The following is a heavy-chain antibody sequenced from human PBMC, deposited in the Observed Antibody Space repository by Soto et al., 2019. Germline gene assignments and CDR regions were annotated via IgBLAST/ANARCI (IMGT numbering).Heavy chain of an antibody. V-gene: IGHV3-74*01. CDR1: GFTFSGHS. J-gene: IGHJ4*02. CDR2: INSDGSTT. D-gene: IGHD2-21*02. Sequence: GGSLRLSCAASGFTFSGHSMHWVRQAPGKGLVWVSRINSDGSTTAYADSVKGRFTISRDNAKNTLYLQMNSLRAEDAAVYYCARGRYPTAPDYWGQGTLVTVSS. CDR3: ARGRYPTAPDY.